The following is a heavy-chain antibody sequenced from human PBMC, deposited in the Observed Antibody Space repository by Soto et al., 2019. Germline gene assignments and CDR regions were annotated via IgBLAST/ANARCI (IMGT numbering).Heavy chain of an antibody. CDR3: ARDKITGLFDY. J-gene: IGHJ4*02. V-gene: IGHV4-59*12. Sequence: SETLSLTCTVSGVSTSSCYWSWIRQPPGKGLEWIGYIRYSGGTNYNPSLKSRVTISVDTSKNQFSLKLTSVTAADTAVYYCARDKITGLFDYWGQGTLVTVS. CDR2: IRYSGGT. D-gene: IGHD2-8*02. CDR1: GVSTSSCY.